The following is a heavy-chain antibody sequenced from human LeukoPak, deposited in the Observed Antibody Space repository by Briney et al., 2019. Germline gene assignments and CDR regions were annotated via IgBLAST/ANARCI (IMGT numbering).Heavy chain of an antibody. CDR3: ARESGDGSGSYYYYYGMDV. CDR2: INHSGST. Sequence: SETLSLTCAVYGVSFSGYYWSWIRQPPGKGLEWIGEINHSGSTNYNPSLKSRVTISVDTSKNQFSLKLSSVTAADTAVYYCARESGDGSGSYYYYYGMDVWGQGTTVTVSS. CDR1: GVSFSGYY. J-gene: IGHJ6*02. D-gene: IGHD3-10*01. V-gene: IGHV4-34*01.